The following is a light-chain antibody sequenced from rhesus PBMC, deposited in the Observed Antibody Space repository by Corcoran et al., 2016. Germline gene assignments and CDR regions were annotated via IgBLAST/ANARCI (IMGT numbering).Light chain of an antibody. CDR2: RAS. CDR1: QVISTW. Sequence: DIQMTQSPSSLSASVGDRVTITCRASQVISTWLTWYRQKPGKASKLLSYRASNLETGVPSRISGSGYGTDCTLTISSLKPDDIATYYCQQHYNSPYSFGQGTKVDIK. CDR3: QQHYNSPYS. J-gene: IGKJ2*01. V-gene: IGKV1-69*01.